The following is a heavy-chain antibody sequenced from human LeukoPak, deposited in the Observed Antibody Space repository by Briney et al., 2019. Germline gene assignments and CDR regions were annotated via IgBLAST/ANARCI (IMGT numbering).Heavy chain of an antibody. D-gene: IGHD4-17*01. Sequence: GGSLRLSCTASGFIFSSYAMTWVRQAPGKGLEWLSAISGSGGSTYYADSVKGRFTISRDNSKNTLYLQMHSLRVADTAMYYCAKDLIAGGAVTTAPNWFDPWGQGTLVTVSS. CDR2: ISGSGGST. CDR1: GFIFSSYA. CDR3: AKDLIAGGAVTTAPNWFDP. J-gene: IGHJ5*02. V-gene: IGHV3-23*01.